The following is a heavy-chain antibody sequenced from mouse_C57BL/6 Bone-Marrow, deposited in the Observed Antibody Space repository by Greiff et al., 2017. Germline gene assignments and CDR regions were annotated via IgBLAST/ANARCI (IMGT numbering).Heavy chain of an antibody. Sequence: VKLQQSGAELMKPGASVKLSCTATGYTFTGYWIEWVKQRPGNGLEWIAALFPGSGSTKYNEKFQGKATFTADTSSNTAYMQLSSLTTEDTAIYDCAWRYYCDYWGQGTTLTVSS. CDR1: GYTFTGYW. CDR3: AWRYYCDY. CDR2: LFPGSGST. V-gene: IGHV1-9*01. J-gene: IGHJ2*01.